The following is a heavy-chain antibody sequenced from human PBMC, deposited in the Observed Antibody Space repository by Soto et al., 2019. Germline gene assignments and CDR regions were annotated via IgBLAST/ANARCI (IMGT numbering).Heavy chain of an antibody. CDR1: GFTFSSYA. D-gene: IGHD6-6*01. V-gene: IGHV3-30-3*01. Sequence: GGSLRLSCAASGFTFSSYAMHWVRQAPGKGLEWVAVISYDGSNKYYADSVKGRFTISRDNSKNTLYLQMNSLRAEDTAVYYCARAGSSSYYYYYGMDVWGQGTTVTVS. J-gene: IGHJ6*02. CDR2: ISYDGSNK. CDR3: ARAGSSSYYYYYGMDV.